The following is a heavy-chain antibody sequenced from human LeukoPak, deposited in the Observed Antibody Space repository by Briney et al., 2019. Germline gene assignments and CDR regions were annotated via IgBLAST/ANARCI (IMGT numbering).Heavy chain of an antibody. J-gene: IGHJ3*02. Sequence: PGGSLRLSCAASGFTFSSYAMHWVRQAPGKGLEWVAVISYDGSNKYYADSVKGRFTISRDNSKNTLYLQMYSLRAEDTAVYYCARDHVLGIPPDAFDIWGQGTMVTVSS. V-gene: IGHV3-30*04. CDR2: ISYDGSNK. D-gene: IGHD7-27*01. CDR3: ARDHVLGIPPDAFDI. CDR1: GFTFSSYA.